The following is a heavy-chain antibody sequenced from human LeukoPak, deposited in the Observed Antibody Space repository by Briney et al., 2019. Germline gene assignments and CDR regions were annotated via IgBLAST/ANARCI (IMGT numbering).Heavy chain of an antibody. Sequence: SETLSLTCTVSGGSISGSYWSWIRQPAGKGLEWIGRIYASESTNYNPSLESRAILSVGTSKNQFSLKLNSVTAADTAVYYCARGITVRGSASFDYWGQGTLVTVSS. D-gene: IGHD3-10*01. J-gene: IGHJ4*02. CDR3: ARGITVRGSASFDY. CDR1: GGSISGSY. CDR2: IYASEST. V-gene: IGHV4-4*07.